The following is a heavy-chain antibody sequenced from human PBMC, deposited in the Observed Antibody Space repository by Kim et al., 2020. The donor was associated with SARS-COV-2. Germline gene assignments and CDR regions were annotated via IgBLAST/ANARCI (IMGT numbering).Heavy chain of an antibody. D-gene: IGHD6-6*01. CDR1: GYSFTSYW. CDR3: ARLVAEYSSFYYYYYGMDV. V-gene: IGHV5-51*01. CDR2: IYPGDSDT. Sequence: GESLKISCKGSGYSFTSYWIGWVRQMPGKGLEWMGIIYPGDSDTRYSPSFQGQVTTSADKSISTAYLQWSSLKASDTAMYYCARLVAEYSSFYYYYYGMDVWGQGTTVTVSS. J-gene: IGHJ6*02.